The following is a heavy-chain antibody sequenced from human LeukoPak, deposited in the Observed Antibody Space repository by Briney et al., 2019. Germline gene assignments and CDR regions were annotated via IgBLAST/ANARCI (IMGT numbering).Heavy chain of an antibody. CDR1: GGTFTSYA. J-gene: IGHJ3*02. CDR2: IIPIFGTA. V-gene: IGHV1-69*13. CDR3: AREGHTAMDGGAFDI. Sequence: SVKVSCKASGGTFTSYAISWVRQAPGQGLGWMGGIIPIFGTANYEQKFQGRVTITADESTGTAYMELSSLRSEDTAVYYCAREGHTAMDGGAFDIWGQGTMVTVSS. D-gene: IGHD5-18*01.